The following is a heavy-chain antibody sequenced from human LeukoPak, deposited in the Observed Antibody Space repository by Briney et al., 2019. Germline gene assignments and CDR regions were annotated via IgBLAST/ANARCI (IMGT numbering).Heavy chain of an antibody. D-gene: IGHD3-10*01. V-gene: IGHV4-34*01. J-gene: IGHJ3*02. CDR3: ARGHLEFLYGSGSYAFDI. CDR2: INHSGST. Sequence: PSETLSLTCAVYGGSFSGYYWSWIRQPPGKGLEWIGEINHSGSTNYNPSLKSRVPISVDTSKNQFSLKLSSVTAADTAVYYCARGHLEFLYGSGSYAFDIWGQGTMVTVSS. CDR1: GGSFSGYY.